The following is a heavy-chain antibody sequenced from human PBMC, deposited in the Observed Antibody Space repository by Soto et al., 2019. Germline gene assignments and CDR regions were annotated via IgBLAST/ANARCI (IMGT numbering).Heavy chain of an antibody. Sequence: EVQLVESGGGLVQPGRSLRLSCAASGFTFDDYAMHWVRQAPGKGLEWVSGISWNSGSIGYADSVKGRFTISRDNAKNSLYLQMNSLRAEDTALYYCAKPTGIFGVVTDNYYFDYWGQGTLVTVFS. CDR2: ISWNSGSI. V-gene: IGHV3-9*01. J-gene: IGHJ4*02. D-gene: IGHD3-3*01. CDR1: GFTFDDYA. CDR3: AKPTGIFGVVTDNYYFDY.